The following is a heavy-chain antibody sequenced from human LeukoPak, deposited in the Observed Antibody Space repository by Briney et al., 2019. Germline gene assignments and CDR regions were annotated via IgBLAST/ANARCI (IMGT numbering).Heavy chain of an antibody. CDR1: GGSISSSSYC. Sequence: SETLSLTCTVSGGSISSSSYCWGWIRQPPGKGLEWIGSIYYSGSTYYNPSLKSRVTISVDMSKNQFSLKLSSVTAADTAVYYCARHPRLLGEYYGSGIGAFDIWGQGTMVTVSS. V-gene: IGHV4-39*01. CDR3: ARHPRLLGEYYGSGIGAFDI. CDR2: IYYSGST. D-gene: IGHD3-10*01. J-gene: IGHJ3*02.